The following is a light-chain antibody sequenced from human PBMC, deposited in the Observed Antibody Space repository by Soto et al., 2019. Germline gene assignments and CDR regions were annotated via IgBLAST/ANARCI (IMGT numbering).Light chain of an antibody. CDR1: SSDVGGYNY. J-gene: IGLJ2*01. CDR2: EVS. Sequence: QSALTQPPSASGSPGQSVTISCTGTSSDVGGYNYVSWYQQHPGKAPKLMIYEVSKRPSGVPDRFSGSKSGNTASLTVSGIQAEDEADYYCSSYAVARVFGGGPRSPS. CDR3: SSYAVARV. V-gene: IGLV2-8*01.